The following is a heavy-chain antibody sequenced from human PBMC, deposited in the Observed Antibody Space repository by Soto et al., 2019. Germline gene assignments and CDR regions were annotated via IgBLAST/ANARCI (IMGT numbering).Heavy chain of an antibody. D-gene: IGHD3-22*01. CDR3: AKDHSAETVYYDSSGYYDY. CDR1: GFTFSSYA. J-gene: IGHJ4*02. Sequence: GGSLRLSCAASGFTFSSYAMSWVRQAPGKGLEWVSAISGSGGSTYYADSVKGRFTISRDNSKNTLYLQMNSLRAEDTAVYYCAKDHSAETVYYDSSGYYDYWGQGTLVTVSS. CDR2: ISGSGGST. V-gene: IGHV3-23*01.